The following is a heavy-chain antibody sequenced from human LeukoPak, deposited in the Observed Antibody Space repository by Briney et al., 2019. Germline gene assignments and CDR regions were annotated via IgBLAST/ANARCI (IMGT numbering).Heavy chain of an antibody. D-gene: IGHD3/OR15-3a*01. CDR3: ARGPSSDLRTGFFFGYFDD. J-gene: IGHJ4*02. V-gene: IGHV1-69*11. CDR1: GGTFSNDA. Sequence: ASVKVSCEVSGGTFSNDAVSWVRQAPGEGLKWMGRVIPFLGTTNYAHNFQGRVTITADQDTQTAYMELRSLRSEDTAVYFCARGPSSDLRTGFFFGYFDDWGQGTLITVSS. CDR2: VIPFLGTT.